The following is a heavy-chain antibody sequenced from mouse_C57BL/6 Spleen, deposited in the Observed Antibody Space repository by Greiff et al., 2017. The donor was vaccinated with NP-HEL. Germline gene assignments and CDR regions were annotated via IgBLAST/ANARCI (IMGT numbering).Heavy chain of an antibody. V-gene: IGHV1-69*01. Sequence: QVQLQQPGAELVMPGASVKLSCKASGYTFTSYWMHWVKQRPGQGLEWIGEIDPSDSYTNYNQKFKGKSTLTVDKSSSTAYMQLSSLTSEDSAVYYCARRDYYGSKDYWGQGTTLTVSP. CDR2: IDPSDSYT. J-gene: IGHJ2*01. CDR3: ARRDYYGSKDY. CDR1: GYTFTSYW. D-gene: IGHD1-1*01.